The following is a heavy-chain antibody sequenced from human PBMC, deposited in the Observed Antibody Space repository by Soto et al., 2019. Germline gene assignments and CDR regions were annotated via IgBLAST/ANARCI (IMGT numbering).Heavy chain of an antibody. CDR3: ARDDSNYYDSSGPPDY. Sequence: GGSLRLSCAASGFTFSSYSMNWVRQAPGKGLEWVSSISSSSSYIYYADSVKGRFTISRDNAKNSLYLQMNSLRAEDTAVYYCARDDSNYYDSSGPPDYWGQGTLVTVSS. CDR2: ISSSSSYI. J-gene: IGHJ4*02. CDR1: GFTFSSYS. V-gene: IGHV3-21*01. D-gene: IGHD3-22*01.